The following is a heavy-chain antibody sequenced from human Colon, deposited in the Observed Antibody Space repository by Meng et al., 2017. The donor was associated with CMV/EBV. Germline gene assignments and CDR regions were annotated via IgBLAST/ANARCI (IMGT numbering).Heavy chain of an antibody. J-gene: IGHJ5*02. CDR3: ARRSVSGPPVGWFDP. CDR1: GSSLTNYH. D-gene: IGHD5-12*01. CDR2: IFHTGST. V-gene: IGHV4-59*01. Sequence: SETLSLTCTVSGSSLTNYHWTWIRQPPGKGLEWIGYIFHTGSTKYNPSLKSRVTMSLDPSKNQFSLNLSSVTAADTAVYYCARRSVSGPPVGWFDPWGQGTLVTVSS.